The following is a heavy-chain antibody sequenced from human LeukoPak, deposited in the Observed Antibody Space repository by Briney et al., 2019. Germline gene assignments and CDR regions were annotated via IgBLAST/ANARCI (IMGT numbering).Heavy chain of an antibody. J-gene: IGHJ5*02. D-gene: IGHD6-6*01. CDR1: GFIFNNYI. CDR2: ITGSGSFV. Sequence: GGSLRLSCAVSGFIFNNYIMTWVRQAPGKGLEWVSSITGSGSFVYYAYSVKGRFTISRDNAKDSLFLQMNSLRAEDTAVYYCARDSSGPWFDPWGQGTLVTVSS. CDR3: ARDSSGPWFDP. V-gene: IGHV3-21*01.